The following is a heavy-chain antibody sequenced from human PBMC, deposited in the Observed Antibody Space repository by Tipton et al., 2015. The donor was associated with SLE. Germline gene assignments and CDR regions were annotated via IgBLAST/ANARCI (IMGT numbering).Heavy chain of an antibody. J-gene: IGHJ4*02. V-gene: IGHV3-49*03. CDR1: GFTFGDYA. CDR2: IRSKAYGGTT. D-gene: IGHD2-15*01. Sequence: SLRLSCTASGFTFGDYAMSWFRQAPGKGLEWVGFIRSKAYGGTTEYAASVKGRFTIPRDDSKSIAYLQMNSLKTEDTAVYYCTRYYCSGGSCPFDYWGQGTLVTVSS. CDR3: TRYYCSGGSCPFDY.